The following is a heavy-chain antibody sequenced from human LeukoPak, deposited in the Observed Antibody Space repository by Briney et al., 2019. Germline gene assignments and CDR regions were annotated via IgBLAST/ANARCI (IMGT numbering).Heavy chain of an antibody. J-gene: IGHJ4*02. CDR2: TYPGDSDT. Sequence: GESLKISCKSSGYSFTTYWIGWVRQMPGKGLEWMGITYPGDSDTRYSPSFQGQVTISADKSISTAYLQWSSLKASDTAMYYCASTAYYYDSSGYYSEPFDYWGQGTLVTVSS. CDR3: ASTAYYYDSSGYYSEPFDY. V-gene: IGHV5-51*01. CDR1: GYSFTTYW. D-gene: IGHD3-22*01.